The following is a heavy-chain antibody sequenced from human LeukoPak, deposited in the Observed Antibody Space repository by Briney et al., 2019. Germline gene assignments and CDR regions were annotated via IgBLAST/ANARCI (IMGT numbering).Heavy chain of an antibody. CDR3: ATQATGFSLGSLDF. D-gene: IGHD5-12*01. J-gene: IGHJ4*02. CDR2: IYYTGST. Sequence: SETLSLTCTVSGGSISRFYWSWIRQPPGKGMEWIGYIYYTGSTNYNPSLKSRVTMSVDTSKNLFSLRLNSVTAADTAVYYCATQATGFSLGSLDFWGQGTLVTVSS. CDR1: GGSISRFY. V-gene: IGHV4-59*08.